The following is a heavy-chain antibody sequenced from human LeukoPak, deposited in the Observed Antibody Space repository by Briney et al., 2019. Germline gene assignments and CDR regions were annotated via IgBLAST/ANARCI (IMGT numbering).Heavy chain of an antibody. CDR1: GGSFSGYY. J-gene: IGHJ4*02. CDR2: INHSGST. D-gene: IGHD6-19*01. CDR3: ARRPLSAGNFDY. V-gene: IGHV4-34*01. Sequence: SETLSLTCAVYGGSFSGYYWSWIRQPPGKGLEWIGEINHSGSTNYNPSLKSRVTISVDTSKNQFSLKLSSVTAADTAVYYCARRPLSAGNFDYWGQGTLVTVSS.